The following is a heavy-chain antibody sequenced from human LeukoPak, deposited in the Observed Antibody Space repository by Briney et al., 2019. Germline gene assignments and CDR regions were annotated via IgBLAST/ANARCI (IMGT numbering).Heavy chain of an antibody. J-gene: IGHJ4*02. CDR3: AKEKGGIMITFGGVIVKRYYFDY. V-gene: IGHV3-23*01. Sequence: GGSLRPSCAASGFTFSSYAMSWVRQAPGKGLEWVSAISGSGGSTYYADSVKGRFTISRDNSKNTLYLQMNSLRAEDTAVYYCAKEKGGIMITFGGVIVKRYYFDYWGQGTLVTVSS. D-gene: IGHD3-16*02. CDR2: ISGSGGST. CDR1: GFTFSSYA.